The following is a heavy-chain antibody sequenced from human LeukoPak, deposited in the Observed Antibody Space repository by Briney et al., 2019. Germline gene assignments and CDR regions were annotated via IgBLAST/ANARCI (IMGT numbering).Heavy chain of an antibody. CDR1: GGSISSHY. Sequence: PSETLSLTCTVSGGSISSHYWSWIRQPPGKGLEWIGYIYHSGSTNYNPSLKSRVTISVDTSKNQFSLKLSSVTAADTAVYYCARVAGRLLPARYFDYWGQRTLVTLSS. V-gene: IGHV4-59*11. J-gene: IGHJ4*02. CDR3: ARVAGRLLPARYFDY. D-gene: IGHD5-24*01. CDR2: IYHSGST.